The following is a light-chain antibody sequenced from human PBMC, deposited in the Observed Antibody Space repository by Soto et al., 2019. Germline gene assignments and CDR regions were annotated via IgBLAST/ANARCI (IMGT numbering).Light chain of an antibody. J-gene: IGKJ4*01. CDR1: QDISNW. Sequence: DIQMTQSPSSVSASVGDRVTITCRASQDISNWLAWYQQQPGKAPKLLIYAASSLQSGVPSRFSGGGSGTHFTLIISSLQAEDFATYYCQQTNTFLPLTFGGGTKVEIK. CDR3: QQTNTFLPLT. CDR2: AAS. V-gene: IGKV1-12*01.